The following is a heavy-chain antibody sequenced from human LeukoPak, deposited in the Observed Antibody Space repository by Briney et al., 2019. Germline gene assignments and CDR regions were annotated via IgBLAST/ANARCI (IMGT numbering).Heavy chain of an antibody. CDR3: ATWGHIVVVTAIFDY. CDR2: INPNSGGT. J-gene: IGHJ4*02. D-gene: IGHD2-21*02. CDR1: GYTFTGYY. Sequence: ASVKVSCKASGYTFTGYYMHWVRQAPGQGLEWMGWINPNSGGTNYAQKFQGRVTMTRDTSISTAYMELSRLRSDDTAAYYCATWGHIVVVTAIFDYWGQGTLVTVSS. V-gene: IGHV1-2*02.